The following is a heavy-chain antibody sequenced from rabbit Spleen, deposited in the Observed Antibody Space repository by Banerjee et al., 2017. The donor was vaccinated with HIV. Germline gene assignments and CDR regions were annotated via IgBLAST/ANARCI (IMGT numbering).Heavy chain of an antibody. J-gene: IGHJ4*01. CDR2: IYGGSGVSS. CDR3: AGYAGSRSWDL. V-gene: IGHV1S40*01. D-gene: IGHD4-2*01. CDR1: GFSFSSNYW. Sequence: QSLEESGGDLVKPGASLTLACTASGFSFSSNYWIYLVRQAPGKGLEWIACIYGGSGVSSYYAGWAKGRFTNSKTTSATVKLQMTSLADADTATCFCAGYAGSRSWDLWGPGTLVTVS.